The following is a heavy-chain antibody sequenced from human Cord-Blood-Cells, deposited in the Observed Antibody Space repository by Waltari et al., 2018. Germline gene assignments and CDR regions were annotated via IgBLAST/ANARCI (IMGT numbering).Heavy chain of an antibody. J-gene: IGHJ4*02. CDR1: GGTFSSYA. D-gene: IGHD2-21*01. V-gene: IGHV1-69*09. Sequence: QVQLVQSGAEVKKPGSSVKVSCKASGGTFSSYAISWVRQAPGQGLEWLGRIIPIHGIANYAQKFKGRVTITADKSTSTAYMERGSRRSEDTAVYYCARVGMDCGFDYWGQGTLVTVSS. CDR2: IIPIHGIA. CDR3: ARVGMDCGFDY.